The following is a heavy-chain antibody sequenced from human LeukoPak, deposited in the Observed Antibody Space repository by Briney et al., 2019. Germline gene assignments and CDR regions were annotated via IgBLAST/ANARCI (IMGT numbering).Heavy chain of an antibody. CDR3: AKDYGQWVTLYYFDY. J-gene: IGHJ4*02. D-gene: IGHD1-26*01. CDR1: GFIVSSNH. CDR2: IRYDGSNK. V-gene: IGHV3-30*02. Sequence: GGSLRLSCVACGFIVSSNHMSWVRQAPGKGLEWVAFIRYDGSNKYYADSVKGRFTISRDNSKNTLYLQMNSLRAEDTAVYYCAKDYGQWVTLYYFDYWGQGTLVTVSS.